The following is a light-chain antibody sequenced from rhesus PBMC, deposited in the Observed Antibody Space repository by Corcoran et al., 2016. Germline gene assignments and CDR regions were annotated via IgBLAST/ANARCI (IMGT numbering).Light chain of an antibody. J-gene: IGKJ2*01. CDR1: QSVGNF. CDR2: AAS. CDR3: YQHSSGYS. V-gene: IGKV3-10*01. Sequence: QVILTQSPATLSLSPGERATLSCRASQSVGNFLAWYQQKHGQAPRLLIYAASNRATDIPDRFSGSGSGTYFALTISSLEPEDVGVYHCYQHSSGYSFGQGTKVEIK.